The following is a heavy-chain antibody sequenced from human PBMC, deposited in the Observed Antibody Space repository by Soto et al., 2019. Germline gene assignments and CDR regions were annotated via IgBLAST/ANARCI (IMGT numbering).Heavy chain of an antibody. CDR3: ARVPVDTYMIYWSDP. CDR1: GDSINSGDYY. V-gene: IGHV4-61*08. J-gene: IGHJ5*02. D-gene: IGHD5-18*01. Sequence: PSETLSLTCSVSGDSINSGDYYWTWMRQAPGKGLQWVGHVYFSGSTNYNPSLKSRVTISLDTSKNKFSLKLRSVTAGDTAVYYCARVPVDTYMIYWSDPWGQGTLVTVSS. CDR2: VYFSGST.